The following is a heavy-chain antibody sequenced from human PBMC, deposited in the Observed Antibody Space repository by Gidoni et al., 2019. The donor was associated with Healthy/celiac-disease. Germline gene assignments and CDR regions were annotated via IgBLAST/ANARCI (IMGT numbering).Heavy chain of an antibody. Sequence: QVQLQESGPGMVKPSETLSLTCTVSGGSISSYYWSWIRQPPGKGLEWIGYIYYSGSTNYNPSLKSRVTISVDTSKNQFSLNLSSVTAADTAVYYCARLSHNYDPWFDPWGQGTLVTVSS. D-gene: IGHD3-3*01. CDR1: GGSISSYY. CDR3: ARLSHNYDPWFDP. V-gene: IGHV4-59*08. CDR2: IYYSGST. J-gene: IGHJ5*02.